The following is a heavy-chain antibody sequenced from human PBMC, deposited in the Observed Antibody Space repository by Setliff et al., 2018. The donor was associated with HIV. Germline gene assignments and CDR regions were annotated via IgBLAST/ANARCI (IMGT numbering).Heavy chain of an antibody. CDR2: ISSSGNTI. D-gene: IGHD3-3*01. CDR3: ARGGPLEWSYYPRPNWFDP. V-gene: IGHV3-11*04. J-gene: IGHJ5*02. CDR1: GFTFSDYY. Sequence: GGSLRLSCAASGFTFSDYYMSWIRQAPGKGLEWVSYISSSGNTIYYADSVKGRFTISRDNAKNSLYLQMNSLRVEDTAVYYCARGGPLEWSYYPRPNWFDPWGQGTLVTVSS.